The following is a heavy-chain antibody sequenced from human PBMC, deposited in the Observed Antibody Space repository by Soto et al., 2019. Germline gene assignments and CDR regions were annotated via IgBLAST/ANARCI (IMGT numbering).Heavy chain of an antibody. J-gene: IGHJ4*02. Sequence: GGSLRLSCAASGFTFSSYWMSWVRQAPGKGLEWVANIKQDGSEKYYVDSVKGRFTISRDNAKNSLYLQMNSLRAEDTAVYYCARGAYDFWSGYSYYFDYWGQGTLVTVSS. V-gene: IGHV3-7*01. CDR2: IKQDGSEK. D-gene: IGHD3-3*01. CDR1: GFTFSSYW. CDR3: ARGAYDFWSGYSYYFDY.